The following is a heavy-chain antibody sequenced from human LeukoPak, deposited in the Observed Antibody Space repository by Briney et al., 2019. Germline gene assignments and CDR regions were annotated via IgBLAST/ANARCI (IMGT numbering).Heavy chain of an antibody. V-gene: IGHV3-30*03. D-gene: IGHD1-26*01. CDR3: ARDRSGSYSRDY. J-gene: IGHJ4*02. CDR1: GFTFRSYG. CDR2: ISYDGSVK. Sequence: PGRSLRLSCAASGFTFRSYGMHWVRQVPGKGLEWVAIISYDGSVKYYADSVKGRFTISRDSFNDTLYLQMNSLRPDDSAVYYCARDRSGSYSRDYWGQGTLVTASS.